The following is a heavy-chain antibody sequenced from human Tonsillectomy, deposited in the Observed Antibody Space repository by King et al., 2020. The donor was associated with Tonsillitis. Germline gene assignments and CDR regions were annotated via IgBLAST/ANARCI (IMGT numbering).Heavy chain of an antibody. J-gene: IGHJ4*02. CDR3: AKVDRYDFWSGYYTDY. CDR1: GFTFSSYA. D-gene: IGHD3-3*01. Sequence: VQLVESGGGLVQPGGSLRLSCAASGFTFSSYAMSWVRQAPGKGLEWVSAISGSGGSTYYADSVKGRLTISRDNSKNTLYLQMNSLRAADTAVYYCAKVDRYDFWSGYYTDYWGQGTLVTVSS. CDR2: ISGSGGST. V-gene: IGHV3-23*04.